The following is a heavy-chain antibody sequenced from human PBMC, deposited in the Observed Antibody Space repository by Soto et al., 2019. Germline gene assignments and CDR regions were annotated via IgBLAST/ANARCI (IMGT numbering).Heavy chain of an antibody. D-gene: IGHD4-17*01. V-gene: IGHV1-2*02. J-gene: IGHJ4*02. CDR2: INPNNGDT. CDR1: GYTFTGHY. CDR3: ARATYGPNLFDY. Sequence: ASVKVSCKASGYTFTGHYIHWVRQAPGQGLQWMGWINPNNGDTNYAQKFQGRVTMTRDTSISTAYLELSRLTSDDSAVYYCARATYGPNLFDYWGQGTPVTVSS.